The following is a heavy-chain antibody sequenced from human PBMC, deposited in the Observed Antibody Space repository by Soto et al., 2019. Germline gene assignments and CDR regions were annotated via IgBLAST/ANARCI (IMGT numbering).Heavy chain of an antibody. D-gene: IGHD3-22*01. Sequence: QLQLQESGPGLVKPSETLSLTCTVSGGSISSSSYYWGWIRQPPGKGLEWIGSIYYSGSTYYNPSLKSRVTISVDTSKNQFSLKLSSVTAADTAVYYCARRVTPYEGWFDPWGQGTLVTVSS. CDR3: ARRVTPYEGWFDP. CDR1: GGSISSSSYY. J-gene: IGHJ5*02. CDR2: IYYSGST. V-gene: IGHV4-39*01.